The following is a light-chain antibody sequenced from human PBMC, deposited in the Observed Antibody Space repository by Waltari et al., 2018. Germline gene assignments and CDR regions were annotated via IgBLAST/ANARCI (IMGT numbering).Light chain of an antibody. V-gene: IGLV1-44*01. J-gene: IGLJ2*01. CDR1: SSHIGSSV. CDR2: SNN. Sequence: QFVLTQPPSASGTPGQRGTISCSGTSSHIGSSVVNCHRQVPGAAPTLLIYSNNQRPSGVPDRFSASKSGTSASLAISGLQSDDEADYYCVAWDDTVNGLVFGAGTKLTVL. CDR3: VAWDDTVNGLV.